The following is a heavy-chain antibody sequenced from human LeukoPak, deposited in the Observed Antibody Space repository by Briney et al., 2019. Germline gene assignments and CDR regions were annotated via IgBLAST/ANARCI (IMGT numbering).Heavy chain of an antibody. Sequence: ATVKVSCKASGYTFTSYDINWVRQATGHGLEWMGWMNPNSGNTGYAQKFQGRVTMTRNTSISTAYMELSSLRSEDTAVYYCARSDVLLWVGELLSNNYYYGMDVWGQGTTVTVSS. CDR3: ARSDVLLWVGELLSNNYYYGMDV. J-gene: IGHJ6*02. CDR2: MNPNSGNT. CDR1: GYTFTSYD. V-gene: IGHV1-8*01. D-gene: IGHD3-10*01.